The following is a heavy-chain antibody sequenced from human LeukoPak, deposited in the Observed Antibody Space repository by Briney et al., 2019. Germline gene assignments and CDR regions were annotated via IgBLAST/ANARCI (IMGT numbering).Heavy chain of an antibody. Sequence: GGSLRLSCAASGFTFSYFWMSWVRQAPGKGLEWVANINLDGTEKHYVDSVKGRFTISRDNARKSLYLQMNSLRAEDTAVYYCARDNVGATPFDYWGQGTLVTASS. CDR1: GFTFSYFW. D-gene: IGHD1-26*01. J-gene: IGHJ4*02. CDR2: INLDGTEK. CDR3: ARDNVGATPFDY. V-gene: IGHV3-7*05.